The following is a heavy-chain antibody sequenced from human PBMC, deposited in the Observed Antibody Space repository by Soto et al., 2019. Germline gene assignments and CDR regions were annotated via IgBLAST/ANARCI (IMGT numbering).Heavy chain of an antibody. CDR2: TYYVGKI. V-gene: IGHV4-59*01. Sequence: QVRLQQSGPGLVKASETLSLSCTVSGTKIDGYYWSWIRQPPGKGPEWIGYTYYVGKIKYNPTLESRFTISVDTSKAEFSQALTSVTAADTAVYFCARDRAVYSGEGRHFYLYGMDVWGQGTTVTVSS. CDR1: GTKIDGYY. J-gene: IGHJ6*02. CDR3: ARDRAVYSGEGRHFYLYGMDV. D-gene: IGHD3-16*01.